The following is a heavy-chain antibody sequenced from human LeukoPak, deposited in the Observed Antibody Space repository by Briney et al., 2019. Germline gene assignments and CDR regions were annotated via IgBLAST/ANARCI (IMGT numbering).Heavy chain of an antibody. J-gene: IGHJ6*03. CDR1: GYTYTSYG. V-gene: IGHV1-18*01. D-gene: IGHD4-17*01. Sequence: ASVKVSCKASGYTYTSYGISWVRQAPGQGLEWMGWISAYNGDSHYAQKFQGRVTMTTETSTSTAYMELRSLRSDDTAVYYCARRGGKNYGDYVVYDKYMDVWGTGTTVTVSS. CDR2: ISAYNGDS. CDR3: ARRGGKNYGDYVVYDKYMDV.